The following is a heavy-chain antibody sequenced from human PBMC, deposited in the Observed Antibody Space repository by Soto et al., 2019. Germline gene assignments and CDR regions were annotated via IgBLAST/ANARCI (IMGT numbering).Heavy chain of an antibody. CDR3: ARQLSHICDS. Sequence: GESLKISCXGVGYKFGSAWIGWVRQMPGKGLEWMGIIKPGTSDTRYSPSCRGHVTISADEAVSTAYLQWSSLKASDTAMYYCARQLSHICDSWGQGTLVTVS. J-gene: IGHJ4*02. CDR2: IKPGTSDT. D-gene: IGHD3-3*02. CDR1: GYKFGSAW. V-gene: IGHV5-51*01.